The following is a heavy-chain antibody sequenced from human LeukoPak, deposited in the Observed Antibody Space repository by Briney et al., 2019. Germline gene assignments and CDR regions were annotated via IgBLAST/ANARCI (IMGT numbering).Heavy chain of an antibody. V-gene: IGHV3-66*01. CDR2: IYSGGST. J-gene: IGHJ6*02. Sequence: GGSLRLSCAASGFTVSSNYMSWVRQAPGKGLEWVSVIYSGGSTYYADSVKGRFTTSRDNSKNTLYLQMNSLRAEDTAVYYCWGGVPLSRGRNFAMDVWGQGTTVTVSS. D-gene: IGHD3-16*01. CDR1: GFTVSSNY. CDR3: WGGVPLSRGRNFAMDV.